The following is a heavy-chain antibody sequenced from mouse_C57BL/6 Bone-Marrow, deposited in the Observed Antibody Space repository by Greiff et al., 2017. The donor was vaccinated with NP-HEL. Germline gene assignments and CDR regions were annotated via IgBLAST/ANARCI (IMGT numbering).Heavy chain of an antibody. Sequence: QVQLQQPGAELVKPGASVKMSCKSSGYTFTSYWITWVKQRPGQGLEWIRVIYPGSGSTNSNEKFKSKATLTVDTSSSTAYMQLSSLTSEDSAVYYCARRLGPYWGQGTTLTVSS. CDR2: IYPGSGST. D-gene: IGHD4-1*01. V-gene: IGHV1-55*01. CDR1: GYTFTSYW. J-gene: IGHJ2*01. CDR3: ARRLGPY.